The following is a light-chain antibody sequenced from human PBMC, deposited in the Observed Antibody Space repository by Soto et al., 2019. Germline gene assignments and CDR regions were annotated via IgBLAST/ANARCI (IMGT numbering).Light chain of an antibody. CDR2: GAS. J-gene: IGKJ1*01. CDR1: ENIRSY. CDR3: QQYGTSPQT. V-gene: IGKV1-39*01. Sequence: DIQMTQSPSSLSASVGDRVTISCRASENIRSYVNWYQQKSGKAPQVLIYGASNLQSGVPSRFSGGGSGTDFILTISRLEPEDFAVYFCQQYGTSPQTFGQGTKVDI.